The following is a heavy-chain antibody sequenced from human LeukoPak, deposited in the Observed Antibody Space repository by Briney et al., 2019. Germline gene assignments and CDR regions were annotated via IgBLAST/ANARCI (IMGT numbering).Heavy chain of an antibody. V-gene: IGHV3-7*01. CDR3: ARHYYDEKSKYRHFDH. J-gene: IGHJ4*02. Sequence: GGSLRLSCAASGFTFSSYWMSWVRQAPGKGLEWVANIKKDGSEEHYVESVKGRFTISRDNAENSLYLQMNSLRAEDTAVYYCARHYYDEKSKYRHFDHWGQGTLVTVSS. CDR1: GFTFSSYW. D-gene: IGHD3-22*01. CDR2: IKKDGSEE.